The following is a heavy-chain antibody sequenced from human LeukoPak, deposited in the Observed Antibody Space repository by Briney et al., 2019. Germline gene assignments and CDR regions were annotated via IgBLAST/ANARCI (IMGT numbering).Heavy chain of an antibody. CDR2: IIPIFGTA. CDR3: ARAYRRITGTTRPHYYYYYMDV. J-gene: IGHJ6*03. D-gene: IGHD1-7*01. Sequence: SVKVSCKASGGTFNSYAISWVRQAPGQGLEWMGGIIPIFGTANYAQKFQGRVTITADKSTSTAYMELSSLRSEDTAVYYCARAYRRITGTTRPHYYYYYMDVWGKGTTVTVSS. CDR1: GGTFNSYA. V-gene: IGHV1-69*06.